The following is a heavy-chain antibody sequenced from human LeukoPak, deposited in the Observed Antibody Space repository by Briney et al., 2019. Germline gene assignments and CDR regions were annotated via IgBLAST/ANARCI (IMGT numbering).Heavy chain of an antibody. CDR3: ARPTEYNWNGASAFDI. D-gene: IGHD1-20*01. Sequence: GESLKISCQGSGYTFTSYWIAWVRQMPGRGLEWMGIIYPGDSDTRYSPSFQGQVTISADKSISTAYLQWSSLKASDTAMYYCARPTEYNWNGASAFDIWGQGTMVTVSS. V-gene: IGHV5-51*01. J-gene: IGHJ3*02. CDR2: IYPGDSDT. CDR1: GYTFTSYW.